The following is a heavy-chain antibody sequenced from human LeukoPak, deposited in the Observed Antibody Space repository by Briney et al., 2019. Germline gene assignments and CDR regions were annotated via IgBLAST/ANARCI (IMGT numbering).Heavy chain of an antibody. D-gene: IGHD3-10*01. Sequence: GESLKICCKGSGYSSTSYWIGWVRQMPGKGLEWMGIIYPGDSDTRYSPSFQGQVTISADKSIRTAYLQWSSPKASDTAMYYCARQLLTVLKGSGSYYTKWLDPWVQATLVTVSS. CDR1: GYSSTSYW. CDR2: IYPGDSDT. CDR3: ARQLLTVLKGSGSYYTKWLDP. J-gene: IGHJ5*02. V-gene: IGHV5-51*01.